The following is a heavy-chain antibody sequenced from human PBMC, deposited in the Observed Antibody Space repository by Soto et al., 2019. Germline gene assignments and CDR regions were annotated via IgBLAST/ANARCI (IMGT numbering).Heavy chain of an antibody. CDR2: IYHSGST. V-gene: IGHV4-4*02. J-gene: IGHJ3*02. CDR1: SGSISSSNW. D-gene: IGHD3-3*01. CDR3: AKFLRSLGAFDI. Sequence: SETLSLTCAVSSGSISSSNWWSWVRQPPGKGLEWIGEIYHSGSTNYNPSLKSRVTISVDKSKNQFSLKLSSVTAADTAVYYCAKFLRSLGAFDIWGQGTMVTVSS.